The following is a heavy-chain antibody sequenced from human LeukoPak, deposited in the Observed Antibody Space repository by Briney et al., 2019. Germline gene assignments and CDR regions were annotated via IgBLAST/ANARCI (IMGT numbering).Heavy chain of an antibody. V-gene: IGHV4-61*02. Sequence: SETLSLTCTVSGGSISSGSYYWSWIRQPAGKGLEWIGRIYTSGSTNHNPSLKSRVTISVDTSKNQFSLKLSSVTAADTAVYYCARLTGVAFDIWGQGTMVTVSS. J-gene: IGHJ3*02. CDR1: GGSISSGSYY. CDR3: ARLTGVAFDI. CDR2: IYTSGST. D-gene: IGHD7-27*01.